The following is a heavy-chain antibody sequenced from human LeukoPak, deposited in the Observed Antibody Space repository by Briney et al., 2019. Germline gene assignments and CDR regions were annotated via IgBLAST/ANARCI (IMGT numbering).Heavy chain of an antibody. CDR1: GGSISSSRYY. J-gene: IGHJ5*02. Sequence: SETLSLTCTVSGGSISSSRYYWDWIRQPPGKGLEWIGSIYYSGSTYYNPSLKSRVTISVDTSKNQFSLKLSSVTAADTAVYYCARDQANCYNTWGQGTLVTVSS. CDR2: IYYSGST. D-gene: IGHD2-2*02. V-gene: IGHV4-39*07. CDR3: ARDQANCYNT.